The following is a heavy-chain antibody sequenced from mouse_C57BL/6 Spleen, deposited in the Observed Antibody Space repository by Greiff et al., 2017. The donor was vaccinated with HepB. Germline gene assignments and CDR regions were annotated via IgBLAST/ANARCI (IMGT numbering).Heavy chain of an antibody. CDR2: ISSGSSTI. CDR3: ARDYSNWFAY. J-gene: IGHJ3*01. D-gene: IGHD2-5*01. V-gene: IGHV5-17*01. Sequence: EVKLVESGGGLVKPGGSLKLSCAASGFTFSDYGMHWVRQAPEKGLELVAYISSGSSTIYYAHTVKGRFTISRDNAKNTLFLQMTSLRSEDTAMYDCARDYSNWFAYWGQGTLVTVSA. CDR1: GFTFSDYG.